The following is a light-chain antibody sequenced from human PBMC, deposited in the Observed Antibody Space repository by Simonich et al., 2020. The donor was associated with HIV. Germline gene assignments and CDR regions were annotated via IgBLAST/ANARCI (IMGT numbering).Light chain of an antibody. CDR1: QEISNY. CDR2: DAS. CDR3: QQYYTLPPYT. J-gene: IGKJ2*01. V-gene: IGKV1-33*01. Sequence: DIQMTQSPSSLSASVGDRVTITCQASQEISNYLNWYQQKPGKAPKLLIYDASNLETGVPSRFSGSGSGTDFTFTISSLQAEDVAVYYCQQYYTLPPYTFGQGTKLEIK.